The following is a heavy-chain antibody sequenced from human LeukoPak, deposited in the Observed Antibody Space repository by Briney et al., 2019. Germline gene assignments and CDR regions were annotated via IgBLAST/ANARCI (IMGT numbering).Heavy chain of an antibody. CDR2: IYSGGST. CDR1: GFTVSSNY. Sequence: LPGGSLRLSCAASGFTVSSNYMSWVRQAPGKGLEWVSVIYSGGSTYYADSVKGRFTISRDNSKNTLYLQMNSLRAEDTAVYYCARVHHSSSWGTDDCWGQGTLVTVSS. J-gene: IGHJ4*02. CDR3: ARVHHSSSWGTDDC. V-gene: IGHV3-66*01. D-gene: IGHD6-13*01.